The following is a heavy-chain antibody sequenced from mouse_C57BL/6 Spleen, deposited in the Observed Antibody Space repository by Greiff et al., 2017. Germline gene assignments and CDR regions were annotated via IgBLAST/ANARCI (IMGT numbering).Heavy chain of an antibody. J-gene: IGHJ3*01. CDR2: ISDGGSYT. CDR1: GFTFSSYA. V-gene: IGHV5-4*01. D-gene: IGHD2-2*01. Sequence: EVQVVESGGGLVKPGGSLKLSCAASGFTFSSYAMSWVRQTPEKRLEWVATISDGGSYTYYPDNVKGRFTISRDNAKNNLYLQMSHLKSEDTAMYYCAGYDEGFAYWGQGTLVTVSA. CDR3: AGYDEGFAY.